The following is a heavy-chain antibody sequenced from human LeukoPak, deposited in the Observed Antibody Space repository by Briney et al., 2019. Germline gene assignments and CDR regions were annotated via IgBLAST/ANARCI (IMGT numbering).Heavy chain of an antibody. CDR1: GFTFSSYA. D-gene: IGHD3-9*01. V-gene: IGHV3-30-3*01. J-gene: IGHJ4*02. CDR3: AKAYYDILTESDY. Sequence: GGSLRLSCAASGFTFSSYAMPWVRQAPGKGLEWVAVISYDGSNKYYADSVKGRFTISRDNSKNTLYLQMNSLRAEDTAVYYCAKAYYDILTESDYWGQGTLVIVSS. CDR2: ISYDGSNK.